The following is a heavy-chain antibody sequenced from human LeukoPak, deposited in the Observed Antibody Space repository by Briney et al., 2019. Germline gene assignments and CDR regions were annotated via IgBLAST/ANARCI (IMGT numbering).Heavy chain of an antibody. J-gene: IGHJ3*02. CDR2: IYHSGSA. V-gene: IGHV4-30-2*01. Sequence: SETLSLTCTVSGGSISSGGYYWSWIRQPPGKGLEWIGYIYHSGSAYYNPSLKSRVTMSVDTSKNQFSLKVTSVTAADTAVYYCARGDVLRFLEWLFHDAFDIWGQGTMVTVSS. CDR3: ARGDVLRFLEWLFHDAFDI. D-gene: IGHD3-3*01. CDR1: GGSISSGGYY.